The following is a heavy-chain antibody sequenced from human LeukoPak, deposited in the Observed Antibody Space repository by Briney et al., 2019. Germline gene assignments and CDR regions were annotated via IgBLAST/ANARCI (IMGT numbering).Heavy chain of an antibody. Sequence: QTGGSLRLSCAASGFTFSSYGMHWVRQAPGKGLEWVAVIWYDGSNKYYADSVKGRFTISRDNSKNTLYLQMNSLRAEDTAVYYCARGTYYDILTGYYFDYWGQGTLVTVSS. CDR3: ARGTYYDILTGYYFDY. CDR1: GFTFSSYG. J-gene: IGHJ4*02. V-gene: IGHV3-33*01. D-gene: IGHD3-9*01. CDR2: IWYDGSNK.